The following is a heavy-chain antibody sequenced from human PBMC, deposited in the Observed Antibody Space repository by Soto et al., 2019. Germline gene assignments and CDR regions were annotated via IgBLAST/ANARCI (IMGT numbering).Heavy chain of an antibody. CDR3: ARYKSVVAATPFDTYYYYYGMDV. V-gene: IGHV1-46*01. D-gene: IGHD2-15*01. Sequence: GASVEVSCKASGYTFTSYYMHWVRQAPGQGLELLGIINPSGGSTSYAQKLQGRVTMTTDTSTSTAYMELRSLRSDDTAVYYCARYKSVVAATPFDTYYYYYGMDVWGQGTTVTVSS. J-gene: IGHJ6*02. CDR1: GYTFTSYY. CDR2: INPSGGST.